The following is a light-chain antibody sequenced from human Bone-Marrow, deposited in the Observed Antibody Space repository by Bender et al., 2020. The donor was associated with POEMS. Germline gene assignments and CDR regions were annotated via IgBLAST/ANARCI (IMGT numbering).Light chain of an antibody. V-gene: IGLV2-14*03. J-gene: IGLJ3*02. CDR2: DVT. CDR3: QSYDNSLGGWV. Sequence: QSALTQPASVSGSPGQSITVSCAGTINDVGSYTFVSWYQQHPGKAPKLVIYDVTNRPSGVSNRFSGSKSGNAASLTISGLQAEDEGDYYCQSYDNSLGGWVFGGGTKLTVL. CDR1: INDVGSYTF.